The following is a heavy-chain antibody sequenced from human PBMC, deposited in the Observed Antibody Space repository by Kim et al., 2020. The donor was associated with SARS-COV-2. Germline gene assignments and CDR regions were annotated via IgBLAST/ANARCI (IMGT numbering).Heavy chain of an antibody. Sequence: SETLSLTCTVSGGSISSSSYYWGWIRQPPGKGLEWIGSIYYSGSTYYNPSLKSRVTISVDTSKNQFSLKLSSVTAADTAVYYCALLMIVEENAFDIWGQGTMVTVSS. D-gene: IGHD3-22*01. CDR1: GGSISSSSYY. CDR2: IYYSGST. J-gene: IGHJ3*02. CDR3: ALLMIVEENAFDI. V-gene: IGHV4-39*01.